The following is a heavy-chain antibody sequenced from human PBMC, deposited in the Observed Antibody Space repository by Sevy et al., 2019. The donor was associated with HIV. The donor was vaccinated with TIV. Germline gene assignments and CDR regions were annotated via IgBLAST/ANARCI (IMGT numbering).Heavy chain of an antibody. CDR3: TRDTWELLTGIAYYYSGMDV. J-gene: IGHJ6*02. CDR2: ISPYDGDT. CDR1: GNNFNIYT. D-gene: IGHD1-26*01. V-gene: IGHV1-18*01. Sequence: ASVKVSCQSSGNNFNIYTIHWVRQARGQGLEWVGRISPYDGDTDYAHNFHGRVSLTMDTSTSTAYLGLTSLRSDDTAVYFCTRDTWELLTGIAYYYSGMDVWGQGTTVTVSS.